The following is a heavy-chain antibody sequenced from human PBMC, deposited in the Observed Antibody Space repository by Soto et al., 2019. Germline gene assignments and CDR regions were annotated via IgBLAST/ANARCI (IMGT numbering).Heavy chain of an antibody. V-gene: IGHV1-69*06. CDR3: NRGSEYDFWSGYL. D-gene: IGHD3-3*01. CDR1: GGTSTRYA. J-gene: IGHJ4*02. CDR2: IVPVFGTS. Sequence: QERLVQSGADVRKPGSSVKVSCKVTGGTSTRYAINWVRQAPGQGLEWMGGIVPVFGTSKYAQKFQGRVTITADTSTNIAYMELRSLRSEDTAVYYCNRGSEYDFWSGYLWGQGTLVSVSS.